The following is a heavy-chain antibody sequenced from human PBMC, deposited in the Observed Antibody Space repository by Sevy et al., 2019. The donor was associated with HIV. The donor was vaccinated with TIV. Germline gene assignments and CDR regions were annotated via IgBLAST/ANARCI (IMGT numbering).Heavy chain of an antibody. V-gene: IGHV3-30*18. J-gene: IGHJ4*02. CDR2: ISSDGNDK. D-gene: IGHD6-19*01. Sequence: GWSLRLSCAASGFTFSSYGMHWVRQAPGKGLEWVATISSDGNDKYYADSVKGRSTISRDNSNNTLYLQTDILRGEDTAVYYCAKGTAVAHQHLQYWGQGTLVTVSS. CDR3: AKGTAVAHQHLQY. CDR1: GFTFSSYG.